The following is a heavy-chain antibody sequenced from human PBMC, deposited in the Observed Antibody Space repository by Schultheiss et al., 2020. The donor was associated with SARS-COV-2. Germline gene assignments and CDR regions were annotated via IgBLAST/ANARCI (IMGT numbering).Heavy chain of an antibody. CDR2: IGTAGDT. V-gene: IGHV3-13*01. CDR1: GFTFSSYD. J-gene: IGHJ3*02. CDR3: AAVRRSLYYDSGGYYAFDI. D-gene: IGHD3-22*01. Sequence: GESLKISCAASGFTFSSYDMHWVRQATGKGLEWVSAIGTAGDTYYPGSVKGRFTISRENAKNSLYLQMNSLRAGDTAVYYCAAVRRSLYYDSGGYYAFDIWGQGTMVTVSS.